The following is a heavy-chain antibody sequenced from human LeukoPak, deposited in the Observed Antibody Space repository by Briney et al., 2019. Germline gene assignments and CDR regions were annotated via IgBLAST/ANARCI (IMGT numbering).Heavy chain of an antibody. Sequence: NPSETLSLTCTVSGGSISSYYWSWIRQPPGKGLEWIGYIYYSGSTNYNPSLKSRVTISVDTSKNQFSLKLSSVTAADTAVYYCARGDSSGWYGTAYYFDYWGQGTLATVSS. J-gene: IGHJ4*02. CDR3: ARGDSSGWYGTAYYFDY. CDR2: IYYSGST. CDR1: GGSISSYY. D-gene: IGHD6-19*01. V-gene: IGHV4-59*08.